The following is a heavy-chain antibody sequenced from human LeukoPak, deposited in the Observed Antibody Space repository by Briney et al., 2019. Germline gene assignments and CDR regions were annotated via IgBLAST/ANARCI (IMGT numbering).Heavy chain of an antibody. V-gene: IGHV4-4*07. CDR1: GGSISSYY. CDR3: ARGGGSWAFDY. J-gene: IGHJ4*02. D-gene: IGHD2-15*01. CDR2: IYGSGNT. Sequence: PSETLSLICTVSGGSISSYYWSWIRQPARKGLEWIGRIYGSGNTNYNPSLKSRVTMSVDTSKNQFSLKVSSVTAADTAVYYCARGGGSWAFDYWGQGTLVTVSS.